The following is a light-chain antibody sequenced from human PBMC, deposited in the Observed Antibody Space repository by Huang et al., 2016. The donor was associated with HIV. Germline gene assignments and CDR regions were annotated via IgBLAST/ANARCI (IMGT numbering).Light chain of an antibody. CDR1: QSVLYRSDNKND. Sequence: DIVMTQSPDSLAVSLGVRATINCKSSQSVLYRSDNKNDLAWFQQKPGQPPKLLIYWASTRESGVPDRFSGSGSGTDFTLTIGNLQAEDVAVYYCHQYYASPYTFGQGTRLEI. V-gene: IGKV4-1*01. J-gene: IGKJ2*01. CDR3: HQYYASPYT. CDR2: WAS.